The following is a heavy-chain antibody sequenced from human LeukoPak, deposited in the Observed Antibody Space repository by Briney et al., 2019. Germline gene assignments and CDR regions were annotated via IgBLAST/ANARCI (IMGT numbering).Heavy chain of an antibody. Sequence: GGSLRLSCAASGFTFTNAWMGWVRQAPGKGLEWVGRIKSKTDDGTTAYAAPVKGRFTISRDDSRNTLYLQMNSLRTEDTALYYCAKDKGDGYNYPLGDYYGMDVWGQGTTVIVSS. J-gene: IGHJ6*02. CDR2: IKSKTDDGTT. V-gene: IGHV3-15*05. CDR3: AKDKGDGYNYPLGDYYGMDV. CDR1: GFTFTNAW. D-gene: IGHD5-24*01.